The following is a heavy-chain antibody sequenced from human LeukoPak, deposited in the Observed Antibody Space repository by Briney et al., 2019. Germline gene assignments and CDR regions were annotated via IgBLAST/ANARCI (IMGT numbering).Heavy chain of an antibody. V-gene: IGHV4-39*01. CDR2: IYYSGST. Sequence: PSETLSLTCTVSGGSISSSSYYWGWLRPPPGKGLEWIGSIYYSGSTYYHPSLKSRVTISVGTSKNQFSLKLSSVTAADTAVYYCASQDERITMVRGVIRFDYWGQGTLVTVSS. CDR3: ASQDERITMVRGVIRFDY. J-gene: IGHJ4*02. CDR1: GGSISSSSYY. D-gene: IGHD3-10*01.